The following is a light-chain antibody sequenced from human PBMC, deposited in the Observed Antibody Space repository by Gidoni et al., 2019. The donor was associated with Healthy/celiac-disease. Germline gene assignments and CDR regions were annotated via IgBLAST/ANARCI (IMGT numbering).Light chain of an antibody. CDR1: QSISSY. Sequence: DIQMAQSPSCLSASVGDRVTITCRASQSISSYLNWYQQKPGKAPKLLIYAASSLQSGVPSRFSGSGSGTEFTLTISSLQPEDFATYYCKQSHSTRWTFGQGTKVEIK. J-gene: IGKJ1*01. CDR2: AAS. CDR3: KQSHSTRWT. V-gene: IGKV1-39*01.